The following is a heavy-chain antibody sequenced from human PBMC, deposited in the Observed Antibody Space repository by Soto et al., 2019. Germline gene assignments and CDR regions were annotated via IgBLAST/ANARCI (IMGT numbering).Heavy chain of an antibody. J-gene: IGHJ4*02. CDR1: GYTFTHYY. CDR3: ARDLAACDH. D-gene: IGHD6-13*01. V-gene: IGHV1-46*01. CDR2: INPASGST. Sequence: QVQLVQSGAEVKKPGASVKLSCRTSGYTFTHYYIHWVRQAPGQGLEWLGIINPASGSTNYAQDFQGRVTLTMDTSTTTVYMDLSGLRDEDTAIVCCARDLAACDHWGQGTLVTVSS.